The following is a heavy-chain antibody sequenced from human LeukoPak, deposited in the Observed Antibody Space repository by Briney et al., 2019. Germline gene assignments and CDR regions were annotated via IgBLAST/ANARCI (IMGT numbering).Heavy chain of an antibody. D-gene: IGHD6-13*01. CDR3: ARHSSSYYDFDY. Sequence: PSETLSLTCTVSGDSISSGDYFWTWIRQPPGKGLEWIGYIHYSGSTNYNPSLKSRVTISVDTSKNQFSLMLSSVTAADTAVYYCARHSSSYYDFDYWGQGTLVTVSS. V-gene: IGHV4-61*08. CDR2: IHYSGST. J-gene: IGHJ4*02. CDR1: GDSISSGDYF.